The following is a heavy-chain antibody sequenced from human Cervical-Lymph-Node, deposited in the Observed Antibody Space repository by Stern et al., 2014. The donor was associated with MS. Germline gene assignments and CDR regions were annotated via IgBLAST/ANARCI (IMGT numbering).Heavy chain of an antibody. J-gene: IGHJ6*02. CDR2: IIPIFGTA. Sequence: QMQLVQSGAEVKKPGSSVKVSCKASGDTFTSYAFSWVRQAPGQGLEWMGGIIPIFGTANYAQKFQGQVSVNADASTRTAYMELSSLRSEDTAVYYCARGLREYFYYYYGMDVWGQGTTVTVSS. CDR1: GDTFTSYA. D-gene: IGHD3-16*01. CDR3: ARGLREYFYYYYGMDV. V-gene: IGHV1-69*01.